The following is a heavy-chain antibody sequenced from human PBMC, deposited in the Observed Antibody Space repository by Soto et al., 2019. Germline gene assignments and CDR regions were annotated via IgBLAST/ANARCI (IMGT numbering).Heavy chain of an antibody. J-gene: IGHJ4*02. V-gene: IGHV3-30*18. CDR3: AKVRLTEKGEFDY. CDR2: ISYDGSNK. Sequence: QVQLVESGGGVVQPGRSLRLSCAASGFTFSSYGMHWVRQAPGKGLEWVAVISYDGSNKYYADSVKGRFTISRDNSKNTVHLQMNSLRGEDTAVYYCAKVRLTEKGEFDYWGQGTLVTVSS. CDR1: GFTFSSYG. D-gene: IGHD1-26*01.